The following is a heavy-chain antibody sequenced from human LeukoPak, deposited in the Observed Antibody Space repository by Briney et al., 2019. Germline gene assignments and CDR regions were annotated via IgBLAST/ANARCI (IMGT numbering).Heavy chain of an antibody. D-gene: IGHD3-10*01. CDR1: GGSFSGYY. Sequence: SETLSLTCTVYGGSFSGYYWSWIRQPPGKGLEWIGEISHGGSTNYNPSLKSRVTISVHTSKNQLSLQMRSVTAADTAVYYCARGRFTGGGFGELHDWGQGTLVTVSS. V-gene: IGHV4-34*01. CDR2: ISHGGST. CDR3: ARGRFTGGGFGELHD. J-gene: IGHJ4*02.